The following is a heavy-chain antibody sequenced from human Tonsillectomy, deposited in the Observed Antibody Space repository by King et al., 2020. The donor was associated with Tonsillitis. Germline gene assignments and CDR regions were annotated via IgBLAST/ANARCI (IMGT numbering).Heavy chain of an antibody. D-gene: IGHD2-21*02. V-gene: IGHV1-2*02. CDR3: ARDNVATVLPPGADPFEYYYMDV. CDR1: GYTFSDYY. Sequence: VQLVESGADVQQPGASVTVSCKASGYTFSDYYIHWVRQAPGQRLDGIGWISPRGGAKDAQKFKGRVTMTRDTSISAAYMELSRLRSDDTAFYYCARDNVATVLPPGADPFEYYYMDVWGRGTTVTVS. CDR2: ISPRGGA. J-gene: IGHJ6*03.